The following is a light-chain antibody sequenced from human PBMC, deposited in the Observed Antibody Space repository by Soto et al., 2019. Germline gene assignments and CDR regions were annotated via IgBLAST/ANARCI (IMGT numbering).Light chain of an antibody. J-gene: IGKJ2*01. CDR1: QSVSSSF. CDR2: GAS. V-gene: IGKV3-20*01. Sequence: EIELTQSPGTLSLSPGERDTLSCRASQSVSSSFFAWYQQKPGQAPRLLIYGASSRATGIPYRFSGSGSGTDFTLTISRLEPEDFAVFYCQQYGSSPYTFGQGTKLEIK. CDR3: QQYGSSPYT.